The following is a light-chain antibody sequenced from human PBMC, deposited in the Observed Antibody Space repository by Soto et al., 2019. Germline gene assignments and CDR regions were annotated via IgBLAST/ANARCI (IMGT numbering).Light chain of an antibody. CDR2: DVS. CDR3: CSYAGSTTSWV. CDR1: SSDVGSYNL. Sequence: QSPLTQPASVSGSPGQSITISCTGTSSDVGSYNLVSWYQQHADKAPKLMIYDVSKRPSGISNRFSGSKSGSTASLTISGLQAEDEADYYCCSYAGSTTSWVFGGGTKLTVL. V-gene: IGLV2-23*02. J-gene: IGLJ3*02.